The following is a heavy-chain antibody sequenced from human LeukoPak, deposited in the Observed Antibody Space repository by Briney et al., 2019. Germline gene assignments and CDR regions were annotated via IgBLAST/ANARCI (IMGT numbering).Heavy chain of an antibody. D-gene: IGHD3-22*01. Sequence: PGGSLRLSCAASGFTFRSYAMSWVRQAPGKGLEWVSAIRGSGDSTYYADSVKGGFTISRDNSKNTLYLQMNSLRAEDTAVYYCARGKVDYYDSSGYYVWGQGTLVTVSS. CDR1: GFTFRSYA. CDR2: IRGSGDST. V-gene: IGHV3-23*01. J-gene: IGHJ4*02. CDR3: ARGKVDYYDSSGYYV.